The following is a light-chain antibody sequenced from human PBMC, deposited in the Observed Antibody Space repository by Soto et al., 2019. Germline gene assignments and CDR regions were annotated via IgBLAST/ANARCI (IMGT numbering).Light chain of an antibody. J-gene: IGKJ4*02. CDR2: AAS. Sequence: DMQMTQSPSSLSASVGDRVTITCRASQGISNYLAWYQQNPGKVPKLLIYAASTLQSGVPSRFSCSGSGTDFTLTISSLQPEDVATYDCQKYNSAPSWTFGGGTKVEIK. CDR1: QGISNY. V-gene: IGKV1-27*01. CDR3: QKYNSAPSWT.